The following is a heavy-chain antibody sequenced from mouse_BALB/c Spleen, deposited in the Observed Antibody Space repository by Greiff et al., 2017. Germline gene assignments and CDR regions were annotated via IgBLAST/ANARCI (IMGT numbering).Heavy chain of an antibody. V-gene: IGHV1-9*01. D-gene: IGHD2-4*01. Sequence: QVQLKQSGAELMKPGASVKISCKATGYTFSSYWIEWVKQRPGHGLEWIGEILPGSGSTNYNEKFKGKATFTADTSSNTAYMQLSSLTSEDSAVYYCARGGYYDYDGAWFAYWGQGTLVTVSA. CDR3: ARGGYYDYDGAWFAY. CDR1: GYTFSSYW. J-gene: IGHJ3*01. CDR2: ILPGSGST.